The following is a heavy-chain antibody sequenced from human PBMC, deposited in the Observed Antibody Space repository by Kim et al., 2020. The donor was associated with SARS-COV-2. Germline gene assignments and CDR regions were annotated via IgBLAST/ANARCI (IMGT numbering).Heavy chain of an antibody. D-gene: IGHD3-3*01. Sequence: LTSRVTTSVDTSKNQFSLKLSCVTAADTAVYYCARARVGIFGVVTHFDYWGQGTLVTVSS. V-gene: IGHV4-59*01. CDR3: ARARVGIFGVVTHFDY. J-gene: IGHJ4*02.